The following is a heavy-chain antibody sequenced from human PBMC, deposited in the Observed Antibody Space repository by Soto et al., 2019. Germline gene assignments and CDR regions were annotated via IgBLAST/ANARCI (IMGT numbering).Heavy chain of an antibody. D-gene: IGHD3-16*02. Sequence: GSLRLSCAASGFTFSDYYMSWIRQAPGKGLEWVSYISSSGSTIYYADSVKGRFTISRDNAKNSLYLQMNSLRAEDTAVYYCAVYDYVWGSYRHDAFDIWGQGTMVTVS. J-gene: IGHJ3*02. CDR1: GFTFSDYY. CDR3: AVYDYVWGSYRHDAFDI. V-gene: IGHV3-11*01. CDR2: ISSSGSTI.